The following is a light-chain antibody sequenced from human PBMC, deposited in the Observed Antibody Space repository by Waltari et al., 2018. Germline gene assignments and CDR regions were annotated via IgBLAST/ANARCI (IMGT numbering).Light chain of an antibody. CDR2: DTN. CDR3: VLSMGSGIWV. Sequence: QTVVTQEQSFSVSPGGTVTLTCGLRSASISTTYPPNWYQQAPGQAPRTLIFDTNTRSSGVPDRFSGSILDNKAALTITGAQADDESDYYCVLSMGSGIWVFGGGTKLTVL. V-gene: IGLV8-61*01. CDR1: SASISTTYP. J-gene: IGLJ3*02.